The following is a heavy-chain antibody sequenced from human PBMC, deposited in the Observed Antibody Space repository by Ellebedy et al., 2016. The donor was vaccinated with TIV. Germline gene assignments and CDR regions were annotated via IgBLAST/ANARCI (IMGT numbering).Heavy chain of an antibody. V-gene: IGHV1-2*02. CDR1: GYTFTGHY. Sequence: AASVKVSCKASGYTFTGHYMHWVRQAPGQGLEWMGWINPNSGGTNYAQKFQGRVTMTRDTSISTAYMELSRLRSDDTAVYYCARGAAYYDYVWGSLYWGQGTLVTVSS. CDR3: ARGAAYYDYVWGSLY. J-gene: IGHJ4*02. CDR2: INPNSGGT. D-gene: IGHD3-16*01.